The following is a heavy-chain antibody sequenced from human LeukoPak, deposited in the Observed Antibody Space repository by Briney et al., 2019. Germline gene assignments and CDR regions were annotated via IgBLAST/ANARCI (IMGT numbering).Heavy chain of an antibody. V-gene: IGHV3-33*08. CDR1: GFTFRTYG. D-gene: IGHD6-19*01. CDR2: IWYDGSSQ. Sequence: GGSLRLSCAASGFTFRTYGMHWVRQAPGKGLDRVALIWYDGSSQYYGDSVKGRFTISRDNSNSTLYLHMNSLRAEDTALYYCVRGAGTRQEIDYWGQGTLVTVSS. J-gene: IGHJ4*02. CDR3: VRGAGTRQEIDY.